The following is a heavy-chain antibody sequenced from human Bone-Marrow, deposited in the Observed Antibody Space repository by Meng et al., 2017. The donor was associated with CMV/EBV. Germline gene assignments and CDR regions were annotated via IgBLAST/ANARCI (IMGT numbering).Heavy chain of an antibody. CDR2: INPNSGGT. CDR1: GYTFTGYY. V-gene: IGHV1-2*02. CDR3: ATLPSLDAPAAIPPLQRDWFDP. J-gene: IGHJ5*02. D-gene: IGHD2-2*01. Sequence: ASVKVSCKASGYTFTGYYMHWVRQAPGQGLEWMGWINPNSGGTNYAQKFQGRVTMTRDTSISTAYMELSSLRSEDTAVYYCATLPSLDAPAAIPPLQRDWFDPWGQGTLVTVSS.